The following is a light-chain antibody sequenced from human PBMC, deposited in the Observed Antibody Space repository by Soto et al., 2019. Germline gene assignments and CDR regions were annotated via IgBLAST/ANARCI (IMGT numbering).Light chain of an antibody. J-gene: IGKJ1*01. CDR1: QRVSSN. V-gene: IGKV3-15*01. Sequence: EIVMTQSPATLSVSPGERATLSCRASQRVSSNLAWYQQKRGQAPRLLIYDASTRATGIPARFSGSGSGTEFTLTISSLQSEDFAVYYCQQYNNWPPTFDQGTKVEIK. CDR2: DAS. CDR3: QQYNNWPPT.